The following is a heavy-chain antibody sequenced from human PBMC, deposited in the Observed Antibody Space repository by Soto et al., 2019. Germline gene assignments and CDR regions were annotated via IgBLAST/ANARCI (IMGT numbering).Heavy chain of an antibody. CDR1: GYTLTGFS. CDR3: ATGYCSGGSCPVSIAV. CDR2: FDPEDGET. V-gene: IGHV1-24*01. D-gene: IGHD2-15*01. Sequence: ASVKVSCKGSGYTLTGFSMHWVRQAPGKGLEWMGGFDPEDGETIYAQKLQGRVTMTEDTSTYTAYMELSSLRFEDTDAYYCATGYCSGGSCPVSIAVWGKGTTVTVTS. J-gene: IGHJ6*04.